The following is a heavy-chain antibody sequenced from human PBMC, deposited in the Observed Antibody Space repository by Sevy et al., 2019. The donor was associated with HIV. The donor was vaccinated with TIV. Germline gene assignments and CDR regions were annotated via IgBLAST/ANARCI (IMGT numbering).Heavy chain of an antibody. V-gene: IGHV1-69*13. Sequence: ASVNVSCKASGGTFSSYDINWVRQAPGQGLEWMGQIIPIFGTVSYAQKFQGRVTITADESTSTAYMDLSSLRSEDTAVYYCARGGGAVDHGMDVWGQGTTVTVSS. CDR2: IIPIFGTV. CDR3: ARGGGAVDHGMDV. CDR1: GGTFSSYD. J-gene: IGHJ6*02. D-gene: IGHD2-21*01.